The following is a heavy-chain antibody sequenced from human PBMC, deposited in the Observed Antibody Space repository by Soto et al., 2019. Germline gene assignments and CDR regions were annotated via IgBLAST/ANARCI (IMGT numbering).Heavy chain of an antibody. CDR2: IIPLFGRP. D-gene: IGHD6-19*01. Sequence: QVQLEQSGAEVKKPGSSVRVSCRASGGTFNTYHFSWVRQAPGQGLEWVGGIIPLFGRPSSAEKFKDRVVIAADQSPGSGYMELFDLTSEDTATYYCVRDSGSVAGPFDPWGQGTLVTVSS. J-gene: IGHJ5*02. CDR1: GGTFNTYH. V-gene: IGHV1-69*01. CDR3: VRDSGSVAGPFDP.